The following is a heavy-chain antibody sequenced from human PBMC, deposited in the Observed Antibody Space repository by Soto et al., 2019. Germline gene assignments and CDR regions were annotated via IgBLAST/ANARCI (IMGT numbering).Heavy chain of an antibody. Sequence: SVKVSCKASGGTFSSYTISWVRQAPGQGLEWMGRIIPILGTANYAQKFQGRVTITADKSTSTAYMELSSLRSEDTAVYYCARGITMVRGVHFDYWGQGTLVTVSS. D-gene: IGHD3-10*01. CDR1: GGTFSSYT. CDR3: ARGITMVRGVHFDY. V-gene: IGHV1-69*08. CDR2: IIPILGTA. J-gene: IGHJ4*02.